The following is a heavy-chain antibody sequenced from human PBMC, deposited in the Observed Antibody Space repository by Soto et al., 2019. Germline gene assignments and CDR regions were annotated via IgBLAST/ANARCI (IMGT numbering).Heavy chain of an antibody. Sequence: VASVKVSCKASGYTFTSYDINWVRQATGQGLEWMGWMNPNSGNTGYAQKFQGRVTMTRNTSISTAYMELSSLRSEDTAVYYCARGRGITIFGVVTENWFDPWGQGTLVTV. CDR1: GYTFTSYD. CDR2: MNPNSGNT. J-gene: IGHJ5*02. D-gene: IGHD3-3*01. CDR3: ARGRGITIFGVVTENWFDP. V-gene: IGHV1-8*01.